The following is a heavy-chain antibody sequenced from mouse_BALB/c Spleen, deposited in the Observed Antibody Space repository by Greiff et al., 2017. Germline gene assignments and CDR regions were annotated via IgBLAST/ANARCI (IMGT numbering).Heavy chain of an antibody. J-gene: IGHJ4*01. V-gene: IGHV3-2*02. CDR3: ARSGLRYAMDY. CDR2: ISYSGST. D-gene: IGHD2-2*01. CDR1: GYSITSDYA. Sequence: VQLKESGPGLVKPSQSLSLTCTVTGYSITSDYAWNWIRQFPGNKLEWMGYISYSGSTSYNPSLKSRISITRDTSKNQFFLQLNSVTTEDTATYYCARSGLRYAMDYWGQGTSVTVSS.